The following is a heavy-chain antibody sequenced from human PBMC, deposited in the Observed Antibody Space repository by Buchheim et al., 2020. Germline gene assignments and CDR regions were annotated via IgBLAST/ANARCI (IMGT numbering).Heavy chain of an antibody. Sequence: QVQLVQSGAEVKKPGSSVKVSCKASGGTFSSYAISWVRQAPGQGLEWMGGIIPIFGTANYAQKFQGRVTITADESTSTAYMELSSLRSEDTAVYYCARDYLEIVVVPAATQYYYYYYMDVWGKGTT. CDR2: IIPIFGTA. CDR3: ARDYLEIVVVPAATQYYYYYYMDV. V-gene: IGHV1-69*01. J-gene: IGHJ6*03. CDR1: GGTFSSYA. D-gene: IGHD2-2*03.